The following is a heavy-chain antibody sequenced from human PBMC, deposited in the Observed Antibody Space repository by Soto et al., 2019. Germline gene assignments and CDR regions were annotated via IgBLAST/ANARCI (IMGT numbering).Heavy chain of an antibody. Sequence: GGSLRLSCAASGFTVSSNYMSRVRQAPGKGLEWVSVIYSGGSTYYADSVKGRFTISRHNSKNTLYLQMNSLRAEDTAVYYCARGVSTYYDILTGTYYYYYYMDVWGKGTTVTVSS. CDR3: ARGVSTYYDILTGTYYYYYYMDV. V-gene: IGHV3-53*04. CDR1: GFTVSSNY. D-gene: IGHD3-9*01. J-gene: IGHJ6*03. CDR2: IYSGGST.